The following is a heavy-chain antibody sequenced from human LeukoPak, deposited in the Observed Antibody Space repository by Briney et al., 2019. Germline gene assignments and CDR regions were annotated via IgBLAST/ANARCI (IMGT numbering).Heavy chain of an antibody. CDR2: FDPEDGET. D-gene: IGHD3-22*01. J-gene: IGHJ4*02. CDR3: ATDFISHYYDSSLDY. Sequence: ASVKVSCKVSGYTLTELSMHWVRQPPGKGLERMGVFDPEDGETIYAQKFQGRVTMTEDTSTDTAYMELSSLRSEDTAVYYCATDFISHYYDSSLDYWGQGTLVTVSS. CDR1: GYTLTELS. V-gene: IGHV1-24*01.